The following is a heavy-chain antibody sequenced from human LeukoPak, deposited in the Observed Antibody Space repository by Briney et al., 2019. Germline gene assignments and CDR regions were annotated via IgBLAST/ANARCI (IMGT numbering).Heavy chain of an antibody. Sequence: SETLSLTCTVSGGSISSYYWSWIRQTPGKGLEWIGYISSSETTDYGPSFKSRVTMSLDTSKNQFSLKLSSVTAADTGVYYCARGYCIDERCPVFPSWGQGTLVTVSS. J-gene: IGHJ5*02. CDR2: ISSSETT. CDR3: ARGYCIDERCPVFPS. V-gene: IGHV4-59*01. CDR1: GGSISSYY. D-gene: IGHD2-15*01.